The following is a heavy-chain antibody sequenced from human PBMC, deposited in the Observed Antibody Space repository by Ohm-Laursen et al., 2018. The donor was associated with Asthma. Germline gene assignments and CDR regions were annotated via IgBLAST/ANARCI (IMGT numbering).Heavy chain of an antibody. J-gene: IGHJ4*02. CDR1: GYKFSSYG. CDR2: ISAYNGNT. CDR3: ARLHVGYFDY. V-gene: IGHV1-18*04. Sequence: GASVKVSCKAAGYKFSSYGISWVRQAPGQGLEWMGWISAYNGNTKYAQKFQGRVTMTTDTSTSTAYMELRSLRSDDTAVYYCARLHVGYFDYWGQGTLVTVSS. D-gene: IGHD2-15*01.